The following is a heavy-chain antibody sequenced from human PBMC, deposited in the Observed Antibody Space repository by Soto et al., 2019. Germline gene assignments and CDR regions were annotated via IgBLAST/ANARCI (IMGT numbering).Heavy chain of an antibody. D-gene: IGHD3-22*01. CDR2: ISAYNGNT. Sequence: QVQLVQSGAEVKKPGASVKVSCKASGYTFTSYGISWVRQAPGQGLEWMGWISAYNGNTNYAQKLQGRVTMTTNTSPSTAYMELRSLRSDDTAVYYCARDGEQRYYDSSGYYYYYYGMDVWGQGTTVTVSS. V-gene: IGHV1-18*01. CDR1: GYTFTSYG. CDR3: ARDGEQRYYDSSGYYYYYYGMDV. J-gene: IGHJ6*02.